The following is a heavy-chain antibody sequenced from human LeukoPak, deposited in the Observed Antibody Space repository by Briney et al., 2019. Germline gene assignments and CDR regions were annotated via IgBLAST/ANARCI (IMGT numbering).Heavy chain of an antibody. CDR2: IYYSGST. V-gene: IGHV4-39*07. D-gene: IGHD2-15*01. CDR3: ARDLYCSGGSCYHRFDAFDI. J-gene: IGHJ3*02. Sequence: SETLSLTCTVSGGSISSSSYYWGWIRQPPGKGLEWIGSIYYSGSTYYNPSLKSRVTISVDTSKNQFSLKLSSVTAADTAVYYCARDLYCSGGSCYHRFDAFDIWGQGTMVTVSS. CDR1: GGSISSSSYY.